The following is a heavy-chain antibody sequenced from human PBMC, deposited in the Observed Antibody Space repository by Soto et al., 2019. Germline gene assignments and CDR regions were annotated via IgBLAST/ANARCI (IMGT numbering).Heavy chain of an antibody. D-gene: IGHD3-3*01. CDR3: ARDQSSNSDFWSRTFDL. J-gene: IGHJ4*02. CDR2: IWYDGSSK. V-gene: IGHV3-33*01. Sequence: QVQLVESGGGVVQPGRSLRLSCAASGFTFSTYGMHWVRQAPGKGMEWVAVIWYDGSSKYHEDSAKGRFTISRDNSKKALYVEMNSLRAEDTAVYYCARDQSSNSDFWSRTFDLWGQGTLVTVS. CDR1: GFTFSTYG.